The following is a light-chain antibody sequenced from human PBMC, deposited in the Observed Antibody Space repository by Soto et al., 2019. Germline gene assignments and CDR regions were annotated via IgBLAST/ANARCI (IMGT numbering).Light chain of an antibody. Sequence: QSVLSQPPSVSEAPRQRVTISCSGTSFNIGKNAVSWYQYLPGKSPRLLISSDDLRPSGVSDRFSGSKSGTSASLAITGLQFEGEGDYYCAVWDDSLNALVFGGGTKVTVL. CDR2: SDD. V-gene: IGLV1-36*01. CDR1: SFNIGKNA. CDR3: AVWDDSLNALV. J-gene: IGLJ3*02.